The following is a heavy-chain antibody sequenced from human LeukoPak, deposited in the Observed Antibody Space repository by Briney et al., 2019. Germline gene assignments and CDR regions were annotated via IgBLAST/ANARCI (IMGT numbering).Heavy chain of an antibody. J-gene: IGHJ6*02. D-gene: IGHD5-12*01. CDR1: GFTVSSNY. CDR2: IYSGGST. Sequence: TGGSLRLSCAASGFTVSSNYMSWVRQAPGKGLEWVSVIYSGGSTYYADSVKGRFTISRDNSKNTLYLQMNSLRAEDTAVYYCATSHSGYDSYYYYGMDVWGQGTTVTVSS. CDR3: ATSHSGYDSYYYYGMDV. V-gene: IGHV3-66*01.